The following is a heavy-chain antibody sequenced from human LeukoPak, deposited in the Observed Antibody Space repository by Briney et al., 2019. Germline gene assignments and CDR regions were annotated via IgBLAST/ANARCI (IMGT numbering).Heavy chain of an antibody. CDR2: ISAYNGNT. D-gene: IGHD3-3*01. V-gene: IGHV1-18*01. CDR3: AINYDFWSSYYIFDY. Sequence: ASVKVSCKASGYTFTSYGISWVRQAPGQGLEWMGWISAYNGNTNYAQKLQGRVTMTTDTSTSTAYMELRSLRSDDTAVYYCAINYDFWSSYYIFDYWGQGTLVTVSS. J-gene: IGHJ4*02. CDR1: GYTFTSYG.